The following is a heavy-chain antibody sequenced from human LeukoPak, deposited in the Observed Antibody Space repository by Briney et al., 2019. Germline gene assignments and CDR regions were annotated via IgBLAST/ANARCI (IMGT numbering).Heavy chain of an antibody. V-gene: IGHV4-39*01. CDR3: ARHDGRSGGTMGALDS. CDR2: IYDSRTI. J-gene: IGHJ4*02. Sequence: SETLSLTCTVSGGSISSGSHHWGWFRQSPGKGLEWIGSIYDSRTIYYNPSLNSRVTISAVTSKYQFSLQLNSVTAADTAVYYCARHDGRSGGTMGALDSWGQGSLVTVSS. CDR1: GGSISSGSHH. D-gene: IGHD4-23*01.